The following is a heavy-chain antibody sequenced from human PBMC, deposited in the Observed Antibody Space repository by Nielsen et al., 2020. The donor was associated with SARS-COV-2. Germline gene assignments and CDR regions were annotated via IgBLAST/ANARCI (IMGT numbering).Heavy chain of an antibody. CDR3: ARSEEIVVVPAAII. CDR1: GGSISGHY. CDR2: INYSGGT. D-gene: IGHD2-2*02. J-gene: IGHJ4*02. V-gene: IGHV4-59*11. Sequence: GSLRLSCTVSGGSISGHYWSWIRQPPGKGLEWIGYINYSGGTNYNPSLKSRVTISVDTPKNQFSLKLRSVTAADTAVYYCARSEEIVVVPAAIIWGQGTLVTVSS.